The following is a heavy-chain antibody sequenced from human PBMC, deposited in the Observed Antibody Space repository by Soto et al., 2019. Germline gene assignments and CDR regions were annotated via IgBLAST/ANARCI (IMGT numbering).Heavy chain of an antibody. CDR3: ASEYDYGDLIYYYYGMDV. V-gene: IGHV3-48*02. Sequence: EVQLVESGGGLVQPGGSLRLSCAASGFTFSSYSMNWVRQAPGKGLEWVSYISSSSSTIYYADSVKGRFTISRDNAKNSLYLQMNSLRDEHTAVYYCASEYDYGDLIYYYYGMDVWGQGTTVTVSS. CDR1: GFTFSSYS. CDR2: ISSSSSTI. D-gene: IGHD4-17*01. J-gene: IGHJ6*02.